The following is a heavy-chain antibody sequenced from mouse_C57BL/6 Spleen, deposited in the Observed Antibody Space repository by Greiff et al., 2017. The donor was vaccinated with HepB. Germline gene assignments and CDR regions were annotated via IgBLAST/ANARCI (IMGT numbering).Heavy chain of an antibody. Sequence: QVQLKESGPELVKPGASVKISCKASGYAFSSSWMNWVKQRPGKGLEWIGRIYPGDGDTNYNGKFKGKATLTADKSSSTAYMQLSSLTSEDSAVYFCARYHYSNPMDYWGQGTSVTVSS. J-gene: IGHJ4*01. V-gene: IGHV1-82*01. CDR1: GYAFSSSW. CDR3: ARYHYSNPMDY. D-gene: IGHD2-5*01. CDR2: IYPGDGDT.